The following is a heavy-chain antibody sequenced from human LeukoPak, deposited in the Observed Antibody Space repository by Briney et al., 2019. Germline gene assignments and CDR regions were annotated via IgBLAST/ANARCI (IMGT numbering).Heavy chain of an antibody. CDR3: AKDRMGAILFFDY. V-gene: IGHV3-9*01. CDR1: GFTFDDYA. J-gene: IGHJ4*02. CDR2: ISWNSGSI. D-gene: IGHD2-21*01. Sequence: QPGGSLRLSCAASGFTFDDYAMHWVRQAPGKGLEWVSGISWNSGSIGYADSVKGRFTISRDNAKNSLYLQVNSLRAEDTAIYYCAKDRMGAILFFDYWGQGTLVTVSS.